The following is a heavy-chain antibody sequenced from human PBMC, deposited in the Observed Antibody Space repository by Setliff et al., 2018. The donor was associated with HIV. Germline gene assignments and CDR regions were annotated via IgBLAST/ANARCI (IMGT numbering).Heavy chain of an antibody. D-gene: IGHD1-26*01. V-gene: IGHV1-3*01. CDR3: ARGSSVGWEVRRTDY. CDR2: INAVNGNT. J-gene: IGHJ4*02. Sequence: ASVKVSCKASGYSFSSFAMHWVRQAPGQRLEWMAWINAVNGNTKYSQKFQGRVTITKDTSASTAYMELSSLRPEETAVYYCARGSSVGWEVRRTDYWGQGTVVTVSS. CDR1: GYSFSSFA.